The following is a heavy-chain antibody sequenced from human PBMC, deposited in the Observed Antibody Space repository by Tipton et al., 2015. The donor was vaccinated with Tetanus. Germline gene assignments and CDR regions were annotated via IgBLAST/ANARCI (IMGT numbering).Heavy chain of an antibody. D-gene: IGHD2-8*01. Sequence: QLVQSGGEVKKPGESLKISCKGSGYIFNNYWIGWVRQKPGKGLEWMGIIYPGDSDTRYSPSFQGQVTISVDKSINTPYLQWGSLKASDTSMFHCARAHCTDGMCKFVSWGQGALVSV. V-gene: IGHV5-51*01. J-gene: IGHJ5*01. CDR2: IYPGDSDT. CDR3: ARAHCTDGMCKFVS. CDR1: GYIFNNYW.